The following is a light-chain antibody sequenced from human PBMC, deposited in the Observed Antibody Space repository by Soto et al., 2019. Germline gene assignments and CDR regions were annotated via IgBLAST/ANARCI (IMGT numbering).Light chain of an antibody. CDR1: SSNIGTNA. CDR2: NNN. CDR3: AAWDDSLNGDV. V-gene: IGLV1-44*01. J-gene: IGLJ1*01. Sequence: QSVLTQPPSASVTPVQRVTISCSGGSSNIGTNAVNWYQQLPGTAPKLLIYNNNQRPSGAPDRFSGSKSGTSASLAISGLQSEDEADYYCAAWDDSLNGDVFGTGTKVTVL.